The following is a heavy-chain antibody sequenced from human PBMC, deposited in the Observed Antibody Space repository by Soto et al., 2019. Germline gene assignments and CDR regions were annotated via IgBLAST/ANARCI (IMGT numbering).Heavy chain of an antibody. CDR3: AKTYMSGFSEVAFDM. Sequence: EAQLVESGGGLVKPGGSLRLSCAASGFSFSRYSMNWVRQAPGKGLEWISSISLSSSSVDYADSVKGRFTISRDNSENSLFLQMNRLRAEDTAIYYCAKTYMSGFSEVAFDMWGQGTLVTVSS. J-gene: IGHJ3*02. D-gene: IGHD5-12*01. CDR2: ISLSSSSV. V-gene: IGHV3-21*01. CDR1: GFSFSRYS.